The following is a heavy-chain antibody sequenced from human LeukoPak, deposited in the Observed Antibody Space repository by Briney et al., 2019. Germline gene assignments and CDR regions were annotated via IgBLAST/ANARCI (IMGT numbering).Heavy chain of an antibody. CDR2: FYTSGNT. CDR3: ARDRTEITVRGSHNWFDP. D-gene: IGHD4-11*01. CDR1: GGSISIYY. V-gene: IGHV4-4*07. J-gene: IGHJ5*02. Sequence: SETLSLTCTVSGGSISIYYWSWVRQPAGRGLEWIGRFYTSGNTNYNPALKSRVTMSVDTSKNQFSLKLSSVTAADTAVYYCARDRTEITVRGSHNWFDPWGQGTLVTVSS.